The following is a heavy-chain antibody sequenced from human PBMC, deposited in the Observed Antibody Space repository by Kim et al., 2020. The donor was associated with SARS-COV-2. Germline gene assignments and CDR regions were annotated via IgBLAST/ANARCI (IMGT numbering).Heavy chain of an antibody. CDR2: IYYSGST. D-gene: IGHD6-19*01. CDR1: GGSVSSGSYY. Sequence: SETLSLTCTVSGGSVSSGSYYWSWIRQPPGKGLEWIGYIYYSGSTNYNPSLESRVTISVDTSKNQFSLKLSSVTAADTAVYYCAREPRFLAVAGQSWFDPWGQGTLVTVSS. J-gene: IGHJ5*02. CDR3: AREPRFLAVAGQSWFDP. V-gene: IGHV4-61*01.